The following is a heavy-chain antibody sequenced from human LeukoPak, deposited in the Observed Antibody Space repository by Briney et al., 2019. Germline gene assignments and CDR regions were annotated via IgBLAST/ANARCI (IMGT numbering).Heavy chain of an antibody. CDR2: INPNSGGT. CDR3: ASEHCSGGSCYCLY. CDR1: GYTFTDYY. D-gene: IGHD2-15*01. J-gene: IGHJ4*02. V-gene: IGHV1-2*06. Sequence: ASVKVSCKASGYTFTDYYMYWVRQAPGQGGEGMGRINPNSGGTNYGQKFQARVTMTRDTSISTAYMQLSRLTSDDTAVYYCASEHCSGGSCYCLYWGQGTLVTVSS.